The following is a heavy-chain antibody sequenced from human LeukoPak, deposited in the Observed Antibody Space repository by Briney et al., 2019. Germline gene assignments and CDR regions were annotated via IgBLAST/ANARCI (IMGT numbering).Heavy chain of an antibody. CDR3: ARVAPYSSSSSVAFDI. J-gene: IGHJ3*02. CDR1: GYTFTSYY. V-gene: IGHV1-46*01. CDR2: INPSGGST. Sequence: ASVKVSCKASGYTFTSYYIHWVRQAPGQGLEWMGIINPSGGSTSYAQKFQGRVTMTRDMSTSTVYMELSSLRSEDTAVYYCARVAPYSSSSSVAFDIWGQGTMVTVSS. D-gene: IGHD6-6*01.